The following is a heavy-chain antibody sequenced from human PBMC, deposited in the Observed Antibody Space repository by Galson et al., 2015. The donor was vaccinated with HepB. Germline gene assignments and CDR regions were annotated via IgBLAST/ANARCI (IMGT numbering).Heavy chain of an antibody. Sequence: SLRLSCAASGFTFGDYGMSWFRQAPGKGLEWVGFIRSEAYGGTPEYVASVKGRFTISRDDFRSIAYLQMNSLEIEDTGLYYCTRVAYSGYAVPLGAFDIWGQGTLVTVSS. D-gene: IGHD5-12*01. CDR2: IRSEAYGGTP. V-gene: IGHV3-49*03. CDR3: TRVAYSGYAVPLGAFDI. J-gene: IGHJ3*02. CDR1: GFTFGDYG.